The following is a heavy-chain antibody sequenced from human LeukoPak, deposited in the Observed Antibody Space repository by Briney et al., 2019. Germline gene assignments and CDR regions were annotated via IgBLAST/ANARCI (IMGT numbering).Heavy chain of an antibody. J-gene: IGHJ6*02. Sequence: GGSLRLSCAASGFTFSIHGMNWVRQAPGKGLEWVSYIINSGGTVYYTDSAQGRFTISRDNARNSLFLQMNSLRDEDTAVYYCARVGRGVYGMDVWGQGTTVTVSS. D-gene: IGHD3-10*01. V-gene: IGHV3-48*02. CDR2: IINSGGTV. CDR3: ARVGRGVYGMDV. CDR1: GFTFSIHG.